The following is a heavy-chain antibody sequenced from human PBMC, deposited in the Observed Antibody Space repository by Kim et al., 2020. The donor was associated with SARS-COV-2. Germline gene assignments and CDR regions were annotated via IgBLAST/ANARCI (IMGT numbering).Heavy chain of an antibody. D-gene: IGHD1-26*01. CDR3: ARAIVGATGDWFDP. V-gene: IGHV3-11*01. Sequence: DYVKGRVTIARDHAKNSLYLQMNSLRAEDTAVYYCARAIVGATGDWFDPWGQGTLVTVSS. J-gene: IGHJ5*02.